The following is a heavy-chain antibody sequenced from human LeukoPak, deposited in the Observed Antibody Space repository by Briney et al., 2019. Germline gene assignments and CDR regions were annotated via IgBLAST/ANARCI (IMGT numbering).Heavy chain of an antibody. V-gene: IGHV1-18*01. D-gene: IGHD3-10*01. CDR2: IGAYNGKI. J-gene: IGHJ5*02. CDR3: ARVRAGLGGGHWFDP. CDR1: GYTFTSFG. Sequence: ASVKVSCKASGYTFTSFGISWVRQAPGQGLEWMGWIGAYNGKINYAKTFQGRVTMTTDTSTSTAYMELRSLRSDDTAVYYCARVRAGLGGGHWFDPWGQGTLVTVSS.